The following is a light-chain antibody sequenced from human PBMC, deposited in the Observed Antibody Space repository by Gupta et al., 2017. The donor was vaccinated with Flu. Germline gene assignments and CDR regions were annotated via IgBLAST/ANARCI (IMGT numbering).Light chain of an antibody. CDR2: DDS. V-gene: IGLV3-21*02. J-gene: IGLJ3*02. CDR3: QVWDTTSDHPV. CDR1: NIGSKS. Sequence: QPSSVSVAPGGTATLTCGGDNIGSKSVDWYQQRPGQAPVLVVYDDSDRPSGVPDRFSGSNSGNTATLSISRVEAGDEAAYYCQVWDTTSDHPVFGGGTKLT.